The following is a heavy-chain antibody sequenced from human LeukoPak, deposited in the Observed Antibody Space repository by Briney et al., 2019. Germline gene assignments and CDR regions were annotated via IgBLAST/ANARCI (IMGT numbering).Heavy chain of an antibody. CDR3: AGDGSVTSEDY. V-gene: IGHV3-21*01. CDR1: GFTFSSYS. D-gene: IGHD4-17*01. CDR2: ISSSSSYI. J-gene: IGHJ4*02. Sequence: PGGSLRLSCAASGFTFSSYSMNWVRQAPGKGLEWVSSISSSSSYIYYADSVKGRFTISRDNAKNSLYLQMNSLRAEDAAVYYCAGDGSVTSEDYWGQGTLVTVSS.